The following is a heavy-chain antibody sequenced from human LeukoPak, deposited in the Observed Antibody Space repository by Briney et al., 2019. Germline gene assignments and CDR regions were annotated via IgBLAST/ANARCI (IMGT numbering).Heavy chain of an antibody. CDR2: ITRTGRI. CDR1: GGSFSGYY. CDR3: ARLIDWGSDHWYFDL. D-gene: IGHD3-9*01. V-gene: IGHV4-34*01. Sequence: SETLSLTCAVYGGSFSGYYWSWIRQPPEKGLDWIGEITRTGRINYNPALKGRVTMSLDTSKNQFSLELSSMTAADTAVYYCARLIDWGSDHWYFDLWGRGTLVTVSS. J-gene: IGHJ2*01.